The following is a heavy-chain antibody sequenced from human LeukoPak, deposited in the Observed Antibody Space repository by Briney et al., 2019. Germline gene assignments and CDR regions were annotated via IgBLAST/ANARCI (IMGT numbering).Heavy chain of an antibody. Sequence: QPGGSLRLSCAASGFTFSSYAMSWVRQAPGKGLEWVSAISGSGGSTYYADSVKGRFTNSRDNSKNTLYLQMNSLRAEDTAVYYCAKDSRVVVAATDAFDIWGQGTMVTVSS. CDR3: AKDSRVVVAATDAFDI. CDR1: GFTFSSYA. J-gene: IGHJ3*02. D-gene: IGHD2-15*01. CDR2: ISGSGGST. V-gene: IGHV3-23*01.